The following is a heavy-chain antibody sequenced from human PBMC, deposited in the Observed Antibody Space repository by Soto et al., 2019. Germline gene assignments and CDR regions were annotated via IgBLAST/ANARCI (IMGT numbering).Heavy chain of an antibody. V-gene: IGHV4-59*11. D-gene: IGHD2-2*01. CDR3: ARGGGSPYHDHEFDY. J-gene: IGHJ4*02. CDR1: GVSTSNHY. Sequence: SETLSLTCSVSGVSTSNHYWTWIRKPPGQGPEWIGCIYYRGTTNYNASFNSRVTISVDTSKNQFSLKLTSVTTADTAVFYCARGGGSPYHDHEFDYWGQGILVTVPS. CDR2: IYYRGTT.